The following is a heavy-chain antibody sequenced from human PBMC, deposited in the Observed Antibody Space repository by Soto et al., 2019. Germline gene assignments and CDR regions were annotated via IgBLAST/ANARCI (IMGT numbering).Heavy chain of an antibody. CDR2: INAGNGNT. V-gene: IGHV1-3*01. CDR3: ARGEDLEWSYIFDY. CDR1: XYTFXSYA. Sequence: GASVKVSCKASXYTFXSYAMXXVRXXXGQRLEWMGWINAGNGNTKYSQKFQGRVTITRDTSASTAYMELSSLRSEDTAVYYCARGEDLEWSYIFDYWGQGALVTVS. J-gene: IGHJ4*02. D-gene: IGHD3-3*01.